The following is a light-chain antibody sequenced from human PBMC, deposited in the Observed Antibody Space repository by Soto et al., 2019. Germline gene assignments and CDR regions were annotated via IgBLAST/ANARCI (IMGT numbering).Light chain of an antibody. CDR2: ENN. Sequence: HSVLTQPPSVSAAPGQKVTISCSGSSSNIGNNYVSWYQQLPGTAPKLLIYENNKRPSGIPDRFSGSKSGTSATLGITGLQTGDEADYYCGTWDNSLSAWVFGLGTKVIVL. CDR1: SSNIGNNY. CDR3: GTWDNSLSAWV. J-gene: IGLJ3*02. V-gene: IGLV1-51*02.